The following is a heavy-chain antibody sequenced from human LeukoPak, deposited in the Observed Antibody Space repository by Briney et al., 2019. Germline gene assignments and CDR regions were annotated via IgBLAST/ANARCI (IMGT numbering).Heavy chain of an antibody. Sequence: GASVKVSCKASGYTFTSYDINWVRQATGQGLEWMGWMNPNSGNTGYAQKFQGRVTMTRNTSISTAYMELSSLRSEDTAVYYCARTGLVVVPAAMGWFDPWGQGTLVTVSS. CDR1: GYTFTSYD. CDR2: MNPNSGNT. J-gene: IGHJ5*02. CDR3: ARTGLVVVPAAMGWFDP. D-gene: IGHD2-2*01. V-gene: IGHV1-8*01.